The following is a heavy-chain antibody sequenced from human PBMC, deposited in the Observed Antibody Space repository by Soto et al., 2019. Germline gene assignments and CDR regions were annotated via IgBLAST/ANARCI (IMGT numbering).Heavy chain of an antibody. CDR2: IYPGDSDT. CDR3: AGSIFYYGMDL. D-gene: IGHD6-6*01. J-gene: IGHJ6*02. V-gene: IGHV5-51*01. CDR1: GYTFTNYW. Sequence: GESLKISCKGSGYTFTNYWIGWVRQMPGKGLEWMGIIYPGDSDTKYNPSFQGQVTISADKSITTTYLQWSSLKASDTAIYYCAGSIFYYGMDLWGQGKTVNVSS.